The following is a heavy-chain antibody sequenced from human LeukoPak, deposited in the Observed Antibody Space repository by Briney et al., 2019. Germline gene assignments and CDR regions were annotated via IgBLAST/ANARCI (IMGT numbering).Heavy chain of an antibody. Sequence: SQTLSLTCIVSGGSISSGGYYWSWIRQHPGKGLEWIGYIYYSGSTYYNPSLKSRVTISVDTSKNQFSLKLSSVTAADTAVYYCARVPLCGGDCHMGLDYWGQGTLVTVSS. CDR2: IYYSGST. CDR1: GGSISSGGYY. J-gene: IGHJ4*02. V-gene: IGHV4-31*03. CDR3: ARVPLCGGDCHMGLDY. D-gene: IGHD2-21*02.